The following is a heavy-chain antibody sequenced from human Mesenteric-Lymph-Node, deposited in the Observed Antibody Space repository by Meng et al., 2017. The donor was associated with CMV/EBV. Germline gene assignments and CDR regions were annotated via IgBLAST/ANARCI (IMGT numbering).Heavy chain of an antibody. CDR2: IIPIFGIA. CDR1: GYTFTSYD. Sequence: SVKVSCKASGYTFTSYDINWVRQAPGQGLEWMGGIIPIFGIANYAQKFQGRVTITTDESTSTAYMELSSLRSEDTAVYYCARGWELAGVDYWGQGTLVTVSS. J-gene: IGHJ4*02. CDR3: ARGWELAGVDY. D-gene: IGHD1-26*01. V-gene: IGHV1-69*05.